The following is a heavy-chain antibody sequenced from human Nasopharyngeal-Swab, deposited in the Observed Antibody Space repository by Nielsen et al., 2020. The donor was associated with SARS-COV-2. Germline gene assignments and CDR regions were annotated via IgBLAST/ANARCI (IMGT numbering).Heavy chain of an antibody. CDR3: ARVSTDLGIFGVVISYWYFDL. CDR2: TYYSGNT. V-gene: IGHV4-31*03. D-gene: IGHD3-3*01. CDR1: GGSISSGGSY. Sequence: SETLSLTCTVSGGSISSGGSYWSWIRQHPGKGLEWIGYTYYSGNTYSNPSLKSRVTISVDTSKNQFSLKLSSVTAADTAVYYCARVSTDLGIFGVVISYWYFDLWGRGTLVTVSS. J-gene: IGHJ2*01.